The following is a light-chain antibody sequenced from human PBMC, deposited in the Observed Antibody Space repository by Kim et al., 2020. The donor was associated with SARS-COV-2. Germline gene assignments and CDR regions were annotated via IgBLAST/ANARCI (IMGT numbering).Light chain of an antibody. J-gene: IGKJ4*01. V-gene: IGKV3-11*01. CDR3: QQRRTWPLT. Sequence: EIVLTQSPATLSLSPGERATLSCRASQSIGDWIAWYQQKSGQAPRLLIYHASNRATGIPARFSGSGSGTDFTLTISSLEPEDFAVYYCQQRRTWPLTFGGGTKVDIK. CDR2: HAS. CDR1: QSIGDW.